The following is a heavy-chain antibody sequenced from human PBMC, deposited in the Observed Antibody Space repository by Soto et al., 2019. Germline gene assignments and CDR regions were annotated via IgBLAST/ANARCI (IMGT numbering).Heavy chain of an antibody. CDR2: IPHSGST. CDR3: SRGGSGFDP. J-gene: IGHJ5*02. Sequence: QVQLQESGPGLVKPSGTLSLTCAVSGGSISSSNWWSWVRQPPGKGLVWIGEIPHSGSTNYNPSLQSRVTISVDKSKNQFSLRLSSVTAADTAVYYWSRGGSGFDPWGQGTLVTVSS. CDR1: GGSISSSNW. V-gene: IGHV4-4*02. D-gene: IGHD2-15*01.